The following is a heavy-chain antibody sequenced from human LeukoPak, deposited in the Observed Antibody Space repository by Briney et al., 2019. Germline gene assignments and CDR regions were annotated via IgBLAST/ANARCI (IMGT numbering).Heavy chain of an antibody. V-gene: IGHV3-33*08. Sequence: GGSLRLSCAASGFTFDDYGMHWVRQAPGKGLEWVAVIWYDGSKTYYVDSVKGRFSISRDNSKNTLYLQMSSLKVEDTAIYYCARDPATVTSCFDCWGQGTLVTVSS. CDR1: GFTFDDYG. CDR3: ARDPATVTSCFDC. D-gene: IGHD4-17*01. J-gene: IGHJ4*02. CDR2: IWYDGSKT.